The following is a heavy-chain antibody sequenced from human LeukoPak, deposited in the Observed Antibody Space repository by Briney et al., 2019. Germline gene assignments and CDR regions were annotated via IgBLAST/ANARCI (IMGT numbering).Heavy chain of an antibody. D-gene: IGHD6-19*01. Sequence: GGSLRLSCAASGFTFSSYSMNWVRQVPGKGLEWVSSISSSSSYIYYADSVKGRFTISRDNAKNSLYLQMNSLRAEDTAVYYCARDGGIAVAAPYYFDYWGQGTLVTVSS. CDR1: GFTFSSYS. CDR3: ARDGGIAVAAPYYFDY. J-gene: IGHJ4*02. V-gene: IGHV3-21*01. CDR2: ISSSSSYI.